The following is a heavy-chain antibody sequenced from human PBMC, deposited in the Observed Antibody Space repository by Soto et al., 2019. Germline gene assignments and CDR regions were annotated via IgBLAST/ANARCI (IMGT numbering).Heavy chain of an antibody. CDR1: GGSISSYY. D-gene: IGHD2-8*01. CDR2: IYYSGST. J-gene: IGHJ6*03. V-gene: IGHV4-59*01. CDR3: AREVLDCTNGVCYSPYYYYYMDV. Sequence: SETLSLTCTVSGGSISSYYWSWIRQPPGKGLEWIGYIYYSGSTNYNPSLKRRVTISVDTSKNQFSLKLSSVTAADTAVYYCAREVLDCTNGVCYSPYYYYYMDVWGKGTTVTVSS.